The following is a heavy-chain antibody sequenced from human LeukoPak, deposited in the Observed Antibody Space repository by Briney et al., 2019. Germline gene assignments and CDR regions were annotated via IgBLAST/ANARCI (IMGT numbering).Heavy chain of an antibody. CDR3: ATEGTDGRGSFGWFDA. Sequence: RGSLRLSCGASGFTFSTYWMTWVCQAPGKGLEWVANIKEDGTLSYYVDSVKGRFTISRDNAKNSLFLQLNSLRAEDTAVYYCATEGTDGRGSFGWFDAWGQGTLVTVSS. V-gene: IGHV3-7*01. CDR2: IKEDGTLS. CDR1: GFTFSTYW. D-gene: IGHD3-10*01. J-gene: IGHJ5*02.